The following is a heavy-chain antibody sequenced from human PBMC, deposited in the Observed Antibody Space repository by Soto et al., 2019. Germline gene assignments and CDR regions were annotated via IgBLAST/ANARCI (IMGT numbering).Heavy chain of an antibody. CDR2: ISESGTSM. D-gene: IGHD6-19*01. Sequence: PWGAPLVSCATSVFPFSRYEMNWVRQAPGKGLDWISYISESGTSMYYADAVKGRFAISRDNAQNSLYLQMNSLRIEDTAVYYCARDQEVHDSRGHKLRAMDVWGQGTTVTVSS. CDR3: ARDQEVHDSRGHKLRAMDV. J-gene: IGHJ6*02. V-gene: IGHV3-48*03. CDR1: VFPFSRYE.